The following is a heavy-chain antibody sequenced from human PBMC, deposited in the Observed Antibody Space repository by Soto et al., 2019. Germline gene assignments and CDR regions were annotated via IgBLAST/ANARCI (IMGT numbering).Heavy chain of an antibody. Sequence: EVQLVESGGGLVQPGGSLRLSCAASGFTFSNYTMNWVRQAPGKGLEWVSYISSSSTTIYYADSVKGRFTISRDNAKNSLYLQMNSLRDEDTAVYYCAREGGVYGGHFDYWGQGTLVTVSS. V-gene: IGHV3-48*02. J-gene: IGHJ4*02. CDR3: AREGGVYGGHFDY. CDR1: GFTFSNYT. CDR2: ISSSSTTI. D-gene: IGHD4-17*01.